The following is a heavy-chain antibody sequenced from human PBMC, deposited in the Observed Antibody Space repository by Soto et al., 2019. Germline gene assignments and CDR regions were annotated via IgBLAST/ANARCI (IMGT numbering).Heavy chain of an antibody. D-gene: IGHD2-15*01. V-gene: IGHV1-69*13. CDR2: IIPIFGTA. CDR1: GGTFSSYA. CDR3: ARDCSGGSCYSSHYYYGMEV. J-gene: IGHJ6*02. Sequence: SVKVSCKASGGTFSSYAISWVRQAPGQGLEWLGGIIPIFGTANYAQKFQGRVTITADESTSTAYMELSSLRSEDTAVYYCARDCSGGSCYSSHYYYGMEVWGQGTTVTVSS.